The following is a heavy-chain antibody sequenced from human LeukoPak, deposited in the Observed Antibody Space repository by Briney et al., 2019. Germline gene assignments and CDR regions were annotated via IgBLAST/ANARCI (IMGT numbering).Heavy chain of an antibody. CDR1: GFTFSNYW. D-gene: IGHD3-22*01. J-gene: IGHJ4*02. CDR3: VRVGRPYSSDQVFGN. CDR2: IKEDGGDI. V-gene: IGHV3-7*01. Sequence: GGSLRLSCVGSGFTFSNYWMNWVRQAPGKGLEWVASIKEDGGDIYYLDSVRGRFSISRDNTKNSLFLQMTSLRGEDTAVYYCVRVGRPYSSDQVFGNWGQGTLVTVSA.